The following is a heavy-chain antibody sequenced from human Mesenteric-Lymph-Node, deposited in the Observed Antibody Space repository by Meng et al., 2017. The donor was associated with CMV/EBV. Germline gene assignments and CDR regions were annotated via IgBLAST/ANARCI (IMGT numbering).Heavy chain of an antibody. D-gene: IGHD2-21*01. J-gene: IGHJ4*02. Sequence: CAVYGGAFSGYYWSCIRQPPGKGLEWIGEINHSGATNYNPSLKSRVTISVDTSKNQFSLRLSSVTAADTAVYYCARDGGGIGKGVDYWGQGTLVTVSS. V-gene: IGHV4-34*01. CDR1: GGAFSGYY. CDR2: INHSGAT. CDR3: ARDGGGIGKGVDY.